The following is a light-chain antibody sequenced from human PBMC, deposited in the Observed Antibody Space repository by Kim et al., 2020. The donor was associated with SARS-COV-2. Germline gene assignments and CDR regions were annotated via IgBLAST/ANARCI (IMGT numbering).Light chain of an antibody. CDR1: TSDVGYYNL. V-gene: IGLV2-23*02. J-gene: IGLJ2*01. CDR2: EVS. Sequence: QSALTQPASVSGSPGQSITISCTGTTSDVGYYNLVSWYQQHPSKVPKLLIYEVSKRPSAVSSRFSGSKSGYTASLTISGLQAEDEADYYCCSYAGSGIVVFGGGTKLT. CDR3: CSYAGSGIVV.